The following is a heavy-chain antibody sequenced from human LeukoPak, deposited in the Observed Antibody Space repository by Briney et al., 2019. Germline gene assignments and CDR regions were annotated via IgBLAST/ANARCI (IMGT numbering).Heavy chain of an antibody. Sequence: GGSLKISFKGSGYRFTSYWIGWVRPMPGKGMGWMGIIYPGDSDTRYSPSFQGQVTISADKSISTAYLQWSSLKASDTAMYYCARGDDIVVVPAAMTFDYWGQGTLVTVSS. J-gene: IGHJ4*02. CDR2: IYPGDSDT. CDR1: GYRFTSYW. V-gene: IGHV5-51*01. D-gene: IGHD2-2*01. CDR3: ARGDDIVVVPAAMTFDY.